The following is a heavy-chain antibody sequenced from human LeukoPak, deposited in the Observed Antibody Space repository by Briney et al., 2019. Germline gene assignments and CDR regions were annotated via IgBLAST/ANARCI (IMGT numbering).Heavy chain of an antibody. V-gene: IGHV4-39*07. D-gene: IGHD3-10*01. CDR2: IYFTGST. Sequence: SETPSLTCSVSGGSIRTTSYYWGWIRQPPGRGLEWIGTIYFTGSTYHNPSLKSRVTMSVDLSKNEFSLNLSSVTAADTAVYYCARGGSYWDIWGQGSLVTVSS. CDR1: GGSIRTTSYY. J-gene: IGHJ4*02. CDR3: ARGGSYWDI.